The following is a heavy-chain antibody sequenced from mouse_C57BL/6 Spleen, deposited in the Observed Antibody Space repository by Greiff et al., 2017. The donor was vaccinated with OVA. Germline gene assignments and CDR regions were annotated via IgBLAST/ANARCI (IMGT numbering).Heavy chain of an antibody. Sequence: QVQLKQSGAELVKPGASVKISCKASGYAFSSYWMNWVKQRPGKGLEWIGQIYPGDGDTNYNGKFKGKATLTADKSSSTAYMQLSSLTSEDSAVYFCAISTMVTLFAYWGQGTLVTVSA. CDR2: IYPGDGDT. CDR1: GYAFSSYW. CDR3: AISTMVTLFAY. V-gene: IGHV1-80*01. J-gene: IGHJ3*01. D-gene: IGHD2-1*01.